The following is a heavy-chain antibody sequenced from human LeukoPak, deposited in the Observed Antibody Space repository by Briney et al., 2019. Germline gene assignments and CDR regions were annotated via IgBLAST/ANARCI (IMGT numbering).Heavy chain of an antibody. V-gene: IGHV4-30-4*08. CDR1: GGSISSGDYY. Sequence: SETLSLTCTVSGGSISSGDYYWSWIRQPPGKGLEWIGYIYYSGSTYYNPSLKSRVTISVDTSKNQFSLKLSSVTAADTAVYYCARVISYCDSSGYYTPFDYWGQGTLVTVSS. J-gene: IGHJ4*02. CDR3: ARVISYCDSSGYYTPFDY. D-gene: IGHD3-22*01. CDR2: IYYSGST.